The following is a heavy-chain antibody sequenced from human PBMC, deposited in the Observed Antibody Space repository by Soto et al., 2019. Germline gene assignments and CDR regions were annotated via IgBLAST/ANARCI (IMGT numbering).Heavy chain of an antibody. D-gene: IGHD3-10*01. V-gene: IGHV1-24*01. CDR2: FDPEDGET. CDR1: GYTLTELS. J-gene: IGHJ4*01. Sequence: QVQLVQSGAEVKKPGASVKVSCKVSGYTLTELSMHWVRQTPGKGLEWMGGFDPEDGETIYAQKFQGRVTMTEDTSTDTAYMELSSLRSEDTAVYYCSTRITMVRGVDPIFDYVGHGTLVTVSS. CDR3: STRITMVRGVDPIFDY.